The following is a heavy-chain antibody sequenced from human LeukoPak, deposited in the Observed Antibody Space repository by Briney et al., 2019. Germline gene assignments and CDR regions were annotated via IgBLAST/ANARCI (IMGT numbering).Heavy chain of an antibody. V-gene: IGHV3-21*01. CDR1: GFTFSSYW. D-gene: IGHD2-8*01. CDR3: ARIYLKMASAS. J-gene: IGHJ5*02. Sequence: PGGSLRLSCTASGFTFSSYWMSWVRQAPGKGLEWVSSISSSSSYIYYADSVKGRFTISRDNAKNSVSLQMNSLRAEDTAVYYCARIYLKMASASWGQGTLVTVSS. CDR2: ISSSSSYI.